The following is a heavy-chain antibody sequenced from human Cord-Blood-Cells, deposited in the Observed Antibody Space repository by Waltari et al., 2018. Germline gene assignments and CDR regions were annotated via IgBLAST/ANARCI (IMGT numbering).Heavy chain of an antibody. CDR1: GGSVSSGGSS. D-gene: IGHD6-13*01. J-gene: IGHJ4*02. CDR3: ARKSIAAAGSRFDY. Sequence: VQLQESGPGLVKPSETLSPPCTFSGGSVSSGGSSWSWSRQPPGKGLEWIGYIYYSGSTNYNPSLKSRVTISVDTSKNQFSLKLSSVTAADTAVYYCARKSIAAAGSRFDYWGQGTLVTVSS. V-gene: IGHV4-61*08. CDR2: IYYSGST.